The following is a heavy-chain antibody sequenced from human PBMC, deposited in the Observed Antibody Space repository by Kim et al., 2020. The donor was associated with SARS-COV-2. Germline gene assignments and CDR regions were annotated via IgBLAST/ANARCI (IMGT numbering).Heavy chain of an antibody. V-gene: IGHV3-30-3*01. CDR1: GFTFSSYA. CDR3: ARGYGGNPGD. CDR2: ISYDGSNK. J-gene: IGHJ4*02. D-gene: IGHD4-17*01. Sequence: GGSLRLSCAASGFTFSSYAMHWVRQAPGKGLEWVAVISYDGSNKYYADSVKGRFTISRDNSKNTLYLQMNSLRAEDTAVYYCARGYGGNPGDWGQGTLVTVSS.